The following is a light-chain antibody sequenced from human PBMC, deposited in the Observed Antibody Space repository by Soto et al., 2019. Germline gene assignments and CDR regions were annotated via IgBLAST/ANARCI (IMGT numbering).Light chain of an antibody. CDR2: DAS. CDR1: HDINNY. Sequence: DIQMTQSPSSLSASVGDRITIACQASHDINNYLSWFQQKPGKAPRLLIYDASNLEAGVPSRFSGSGSGTDFPFTINTLQPEDISPYFCQQYYDLPYTFGQGTNLEIK. CDR3: QQYYDLPYT. V-gene: IGKV1-33*01. J-gene: IGKJ2*01.